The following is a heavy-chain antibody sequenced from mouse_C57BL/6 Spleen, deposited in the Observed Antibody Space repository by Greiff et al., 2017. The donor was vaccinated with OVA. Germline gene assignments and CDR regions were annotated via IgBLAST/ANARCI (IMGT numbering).Heavy chain of an antibody. D-gene: IGHD2-1*01. Sequence: VKVEESGGGLVQPGGSMKLSCAASGFTFSDAWMDWVRQSPEQGLEWVAEIRNKANNHATYYAESVKGRFTISRDESKSRVYLQMSSLRAEDTGIYYCTPYGNYWYFDVWGTGTTVTVSS. CDR2: IRNKANNHAT. CDR3: TPYGNYWYFDV. CDR1: GFTFSDAW. V-gene: IGHV6-6*01. J-gene: IGHJ1*03.